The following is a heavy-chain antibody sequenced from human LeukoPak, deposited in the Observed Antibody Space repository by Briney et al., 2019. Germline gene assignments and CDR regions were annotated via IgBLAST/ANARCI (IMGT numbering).Heavy chain of an antibody. Sequence: SETLSLTCTVSGGSINSYYWSWIRQPPGKGLEWIGYIFYTGSTNYNPSLKSRVTISVDTSKNQFSLKLSSVTAADTAVYYCARVWNYYDSSGYKNPYLDYWGQGTLVTVSS. V-gene: IGHV4-59*01. CDR1: GGSINSYY. CDR3: ARVWNYYDSSGYKNPYLDY. D-gene: IGHD3-22*01. J-gene: IGHJ4*02. CDR2: IFYTGST.